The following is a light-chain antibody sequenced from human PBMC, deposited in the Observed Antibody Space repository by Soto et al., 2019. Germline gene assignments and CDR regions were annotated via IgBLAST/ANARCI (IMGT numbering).Light chain of an antibody. Sequence: QTVVTQESSFSVSPGGTVTLTCGLISGSVSTANNPNWYQQTPGQAPPTLIYSTSTRSSGVPDRFSGSILGNKAALTISGAHADDESDYYCARFMGNGISVFGTGTKLTVL. J-gene: IGLJ1*01. CDR2: STS. V-gene: IGLV8-61*01. CDR3: ARFMGNGISV. CDR1: SGSVSTANN.